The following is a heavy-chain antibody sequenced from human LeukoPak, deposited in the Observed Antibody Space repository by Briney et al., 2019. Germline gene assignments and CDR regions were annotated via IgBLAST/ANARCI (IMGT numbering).Heavy chain of an antibody. Sequence: GGSLRLSCAASGFTFSSYDMHWVRQATGKGLEWVSAIGTAGDTYYPGSVKGRFTISRENAKNSLYLQMNSLRAGDTAVYYCASELGATSYYYYGMDVWGQGTTVTVSS. D-gene: IGHD1-26*01. V-gene: IGHV3-13*01. CDR1: GFTFSSYD. J-gene: IGHJ6*02. CDR3: ASELGATSYYYYGMDV. CDR2: IGTAGDT.